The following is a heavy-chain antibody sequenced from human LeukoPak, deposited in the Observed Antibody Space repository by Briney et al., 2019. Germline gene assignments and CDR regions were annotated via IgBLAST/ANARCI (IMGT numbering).Heavy chain of an antibody. V-gene: IGHV1-69*05. CDR3: ASGDGYQQLDI. D-gene: IGHD5-24*01. J-gene: IGHJ3*02. Sequence: SVKVSCKASGGTFNSYAISWVRQAPGQGLEWMGGIMPLFGTANYAQEFQGRVTFTTDESASTAYMEVSSLRSEDTAVYYCASGDGYQQLDIWGQGTMVTVSS. CDR2: IMPLFGTA. CDR1: GGTFNSYA.